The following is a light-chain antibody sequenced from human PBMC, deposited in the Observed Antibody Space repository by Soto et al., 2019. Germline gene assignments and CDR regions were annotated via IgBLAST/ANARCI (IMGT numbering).Light chain of an antibody. J-gene: IGKJ2*01. CDR3: QQYTNTNNPGM. V-gene: IGKV1-5*01. CDR1: QTISTW. CDR2: DAS. Sequence: DIQVTQSPPTLSASVGDRVTITCRASQTISTWMAWYQQKPGKAPKLLVYDASTLQSGVASRFSGSGSGTEFTLIISGLQPDDSATYYCQQYTNTNNPGMFGQGTKVDI.